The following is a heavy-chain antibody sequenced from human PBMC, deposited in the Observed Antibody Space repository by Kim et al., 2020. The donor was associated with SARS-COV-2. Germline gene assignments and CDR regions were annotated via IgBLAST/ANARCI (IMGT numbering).Heavy chain of an antibody. CDR3: AALDTVQVPGGI. J-gene: IGHJ4*02. Sequence: YVDSVKCRFTMSRDNAKKSLYLQMSSLRTEDTAIYYCAALDTVQVPGGIWGQGTLVTVSS. V-gene: IGHV3-7*01. D-gene: IGHD3-10*01.